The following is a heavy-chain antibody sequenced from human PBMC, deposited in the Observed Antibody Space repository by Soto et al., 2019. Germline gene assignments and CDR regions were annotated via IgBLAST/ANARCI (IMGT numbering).Heavy chain of an antibody. J-gene: IGHJ6*02. D-gene: IGHD6-19*01. V-gene: IGHV3-30-3*01. CDR2: ISYDGSNK. CDR1: GFTFSSYA. Sequence: GGSLRLSCAASGFTFSSYAMHWVRQAPGKGLEWVAVISYDGSNKYYADSVKGRFTISRDNSKNTLYLQMNSLRAEDTAVYYCARDSGGIAVASFPYYYYYGMDVWGQGTTVTVSS. CDR3: ARDSGGIAVASFPYYYYYGMDV.